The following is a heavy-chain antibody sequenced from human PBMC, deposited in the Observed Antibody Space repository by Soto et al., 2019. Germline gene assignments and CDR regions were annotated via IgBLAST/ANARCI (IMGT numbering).Heavy chain of an antibody. J-gene: IGHJ6*02. CDR1: GGSFSGYY. D-gene: IGHD2-15*01. CDR3: ARIKVVVAATCAYYYYYGMDV. Sequence: QVQLQQWGAGLLKPSETLSLTCAVYGGSFSGYYWSWIRQPPGKGLEWIGEINHSGSTNYNPSLKSRVTISVVTTKNQFSLKLSSVTAADTAVYYCARIKVVVAATCAYYYYYGMDVWGQGTTVTVSS. V-gene: IGHV4-34*01. CDR2: INHSGST.